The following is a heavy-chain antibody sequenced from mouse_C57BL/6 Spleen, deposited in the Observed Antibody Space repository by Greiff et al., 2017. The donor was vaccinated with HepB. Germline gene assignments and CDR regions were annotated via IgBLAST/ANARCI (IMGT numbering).Heavy chain of an antibody. CDR3: TRDYDGYYDAMDY. D-gene: IGHD2-3*01. V-gene: IGHV5-9-1*02. Sequence: EVMLVESGEGLVKPGGSLKLSCAASGFTFSSYAMSWVRQTPEKRLEWVAYISSGGDYIYYADTVKGRFTISRDNARNTLYLQMSSLKSEDTAMYYCTRDYDGYYDAMDYWGQGTSVTVSS. J-gene: IGHJ4*01. CDR2: ISSGGDYI. CDR1: GFTFSSYA.